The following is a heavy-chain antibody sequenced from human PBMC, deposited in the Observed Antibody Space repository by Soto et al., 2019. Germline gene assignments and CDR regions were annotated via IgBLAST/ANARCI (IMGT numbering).Heavy chain of an antibody. Sequence: ASVKVSCKASGGTFSSYAISWVRQAPGQGLEWMGGIIPIFGTANYAQKFQGRVTITADESTSTAYMELSSLRSEDTAVYYCAIDRRDGYNYTDYWGQGTLVTVSS. CDR2: IIPIFGTA. CDR3: AIDRRDGYNYTDY. CDR1: GGTFSSYA. D-gene: IGHD5-12*01. V-gene: IGHV1-69*13. J-gene: IGHJ4*02.